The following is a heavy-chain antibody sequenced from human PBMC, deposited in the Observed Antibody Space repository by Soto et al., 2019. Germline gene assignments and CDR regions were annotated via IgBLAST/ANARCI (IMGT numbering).Heavy chain of an antibody. Sequence: QVQLVQSGAEVKKPGSSVKVSCKASGGTFSSYAISWVRQAPGQGLEWMGGIIPIFGTANYAQKFQGRVTITADESTSTAYMALSSLRYEDTDVYYCARDRVRRSSGMSYGMDVWGQGTTVTVAS. CDR3: ARDRVRRSSGMSYGMDV. CDR1: GGTFSSYA. V-gene: IGHV1-69*12. D-gene: IGHD3-22*01. CDR2: IIPIFGTA. J-gene: IGHJ6*02.